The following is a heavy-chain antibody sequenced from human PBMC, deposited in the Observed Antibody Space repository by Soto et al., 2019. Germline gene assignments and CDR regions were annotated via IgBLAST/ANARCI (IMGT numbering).Heavy chain of an antibody. Sequence: EVQLVESGGGLVKPGGSLRLSCAASGITLSNAWMTWVRQAPGKGLEWVGRIKSKADGSTTEYGSPVKDRFIITRDDSKNTLDLQMHSLKTEDTAVYYCATPRPRTHGYGYWGQGTLVTVSS. CDR1: GITLSNAW. D-gene: IGHD5-18*01. J-gene: IGHJ4*02. V-gene: IGHV3-15*01. CDR3: ATPRPRTHGYGY. CDR2: IKSKADGSTT.